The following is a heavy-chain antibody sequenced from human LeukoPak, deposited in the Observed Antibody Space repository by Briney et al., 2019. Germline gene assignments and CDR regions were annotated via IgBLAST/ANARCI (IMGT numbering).Heavy chain of an antibody. D-gene: IGHD1-26*01. Sequence: GGSLRLSCAASGFTFSSYGMHWVRQAPGKGLEWVAVIWYDGSNKYYADSVKGRFTISRDNSKNTLYLQMDSLRAGDTAVYYCAKDPIFSGSYGVFDSWGQGTLVTVSS. CDR3: AKDPIFSGSYGVFDS. V-gene: IGHV3-33*06. CDR1: GFTFSSYG. CDR2: IWYDGSNK. J-gene: IGHJ4*02.